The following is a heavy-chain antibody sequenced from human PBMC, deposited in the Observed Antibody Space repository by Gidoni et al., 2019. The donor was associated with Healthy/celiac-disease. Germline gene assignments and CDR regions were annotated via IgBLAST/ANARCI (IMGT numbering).Heavy chain of an antibody. CDR2: INPNSGGT. D-gene: IGHD6-6*01. V-gene: IGHV1-2*04. CDR1: GYTFTGYY. J-gene: IGHJ6*02. Sequence: QVQLVQSGAEVKKPGASVKVSCKASGYTFTGYYMRWVRQAPGQGLEWMGWINPNSGGTNYAQKFQGWVTMTRDTSISTAYMELSRLRSDDTAVYYCARDQARYSSSSYYYYYGMDVWGQGTTVTVSS. CDR3: ARDQARYSSSSYYYYYGMDV.